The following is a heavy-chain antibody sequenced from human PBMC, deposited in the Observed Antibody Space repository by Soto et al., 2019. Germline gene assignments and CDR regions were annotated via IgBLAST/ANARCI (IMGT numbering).Heavy chain of an antibody. CDR2: IRSKGYGGTT. Sequence: LRLSCTASGFTFCDYAMSWVRQAPGNGLEWVGFIRSKGYGGTTEYAASVKGRFTISRDDSKSIAYLQMNSLKTEDTAVYYCTRWAPVAGDYWGQGTLVTVS. CDR3: TRWAPVAGDY. J-gene: IGHJ4*02. V-gene: IGHV3-49*04. D-gene: IGHD6-19*01. CDR1: GFTFCDYA.